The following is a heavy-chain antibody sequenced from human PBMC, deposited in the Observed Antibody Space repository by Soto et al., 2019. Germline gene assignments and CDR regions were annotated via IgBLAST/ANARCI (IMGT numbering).Heavy chain of an antibody. CDR3: ARYGSDFWSGYYSDYYVMDV. CDR2: IYPGDSDT. J-gene: IGHJ6*02. D-gene: IGHD3-3*01. V-gene: IGHV5-51*01. Sequence: LKICCKGSRSSFTNYWIGWVRQMPGKGLEWMGIIYPGDSDTRYSPSFQGQVTISADKSISTAYLQWSSLKASDTAMYYCARYGSDFWSGYYSDYYVMDVWGQGTTVTVS. CDR1: RSSFTNYW.